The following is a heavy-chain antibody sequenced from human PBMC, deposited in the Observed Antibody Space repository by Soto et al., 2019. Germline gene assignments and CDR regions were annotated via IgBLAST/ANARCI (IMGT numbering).Heavy chain of an antibody. D-gene: IGHD2-15*01. CDR3: ARDCSGGSCYSDAFDI. V-gene: IGHV4-31*03. CDR2: IYYSGST. CDR1: GGSISSGGYY. Sequence: QVQLQESGPGLVKPSQTLSLTCTVSGGSISSGGYYWSWIRQHPGKGLEWIGYIYYSGSTYYNPSLHGRVTISVETSKNQFSLKLSSVTAADTAVYYCARDCSGGSCYSDAFDIWGQGTMVTVSS. J-gene: IGHJ3*02.